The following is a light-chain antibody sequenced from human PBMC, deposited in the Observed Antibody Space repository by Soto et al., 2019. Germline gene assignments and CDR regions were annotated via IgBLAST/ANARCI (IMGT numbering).Light chain of an antibody. J-gene: IGLJ3*02. CDR2: EVS. CDR1: SSDVGSYNY. Sequence: ALTQPPSASGSPGQSVTISCTGTSSDVGSYNYVSWYQQHPGKAPKLMIYEVSKRPSGVPDRFSGSKSGNTASLTVSGLQAEDEADYYCCSYAGTNSLKVFGGGTKLTVL. V-gene: IGLV2-8*01. CDR3: CSYAGTNSLKV.